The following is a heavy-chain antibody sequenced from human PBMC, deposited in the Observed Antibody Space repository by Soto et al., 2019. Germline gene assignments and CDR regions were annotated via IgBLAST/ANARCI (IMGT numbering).Heavy chain of an antibody. V-gene: IGHV4-4*07. CDR3: ARAWREVWELSFYFDY. CDR2: IYTSGST. D-gene: IGHD3-16*02. Sequence: NPSETLSLTCTLSGGSISSYYWSWIRQPAGEGLEWIGRIYTSGSTNYNPSLKSRVTMSVDTSKNQFSLKLSSVTAADTAVYYCARAWREVWELSFYFDYWGQGTLVTVSS. CDR1: GGSISSYY. J-gene: IGHJ4*02.